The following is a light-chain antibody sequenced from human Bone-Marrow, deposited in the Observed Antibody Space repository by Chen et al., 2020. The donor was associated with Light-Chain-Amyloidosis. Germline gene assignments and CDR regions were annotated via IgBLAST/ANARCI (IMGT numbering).Light chain of an antibody. Sequence: EIVMTQSPATLSVSPGESATLSCRASQNINNNFAWYQQKPGQAPRLLMHGASTRATGIPARFSGSGSGTEFTLNISSLQPEDFAVYYCQQRNNWPLTFGGWTKVEI. CDR3: QQRNNWPLT. CDR2: GAS. V-gene: IGKV3-15*01. CDR1: QNINNN. J-gene: IGKJ4*01.